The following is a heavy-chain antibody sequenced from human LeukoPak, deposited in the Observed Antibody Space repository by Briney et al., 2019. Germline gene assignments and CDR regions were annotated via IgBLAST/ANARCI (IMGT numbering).Heavy chain of an antibody. Sequence: SETLSLTCTVSGGSISSGDYFWSWIRQPPGKGLEYIGYIYYSGSTYYNPSLKSRVTLSIDMSKNQFSLKLSSVTAADTAVYYCASKRGVANFDYWGQGTLVTVSS. CDR3: ASKRGVANFDY. CDR1: GGSISSGDYF. V-gene: IGHV4-30-4*01. J-gene: IGHJ4*02. CDR2: IYYSGST. D-gene: IGHD5-12*01.